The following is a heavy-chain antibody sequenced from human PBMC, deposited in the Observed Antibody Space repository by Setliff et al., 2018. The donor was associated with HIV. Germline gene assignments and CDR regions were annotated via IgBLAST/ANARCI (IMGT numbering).Heavy chain of an antibody. CDR1: GFTVSNNY. CDR2: LYGDGRT. D-gene: IGHD6-19*01. CDR3: AKDGSGWSQH. Sequence: PGGSLRLSCEVSGFTVSNNYMTWVRQAPGKGLEWVSTLYGDGRTFYADSVKGRFTVSRDNAKNSLYLQMSSLRAEDMAVYYCAKDGSGWSQHWGQGTRVTAPQ. J-gene: IGHJ1*01. V-gene: IGHV3-66*01.